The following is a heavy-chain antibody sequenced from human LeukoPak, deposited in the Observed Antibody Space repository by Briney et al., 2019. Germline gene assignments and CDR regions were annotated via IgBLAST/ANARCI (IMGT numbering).Heavy chain of an antibody. CDR3: ARAGSDYDLWTGYYYYIAV. V-gene: IGHV3-30*03. J-gene: IGHJ6*03. D-gene: IGHD3-3*01. CDR2: ISYDGSNK. CDR1: GFTFSSYG. Sequence: GRSLRLSCAASGFTFSSYGMHWVRQAPGKGLEWVAVISYDGSNKYYADSVKGRFTISRDNSKNTLYLQMNSLRAEDTAMYYCARAGSDYDLWTGYYYYIAVWGKGTTVTVSS.